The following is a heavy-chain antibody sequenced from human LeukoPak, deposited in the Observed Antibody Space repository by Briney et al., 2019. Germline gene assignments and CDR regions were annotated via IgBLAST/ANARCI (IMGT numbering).Heavy chain of an antibody. CDR1: GGSISSSNW. CDR2: IYHSGST. J-gene: IGHJ4*02. D-gene: IGHD2-2*01. Sequence: KTSGTLSLTCAVSGGSISSSNWWSWVRQPPGKGLEWIGEIYHSGSTNYNPSLKSRVTISVDKSKNQFSLKLSSVTAADTAVYYCARANCSSTSCQLDYWGQGTLVTVSS. V-gene: IGHV4-4*02. CDR3: ARANCSSTSCQLDY.